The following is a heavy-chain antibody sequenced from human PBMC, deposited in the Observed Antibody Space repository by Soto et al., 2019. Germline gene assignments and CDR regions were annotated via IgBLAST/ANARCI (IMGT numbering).Heavy chain of an antibody. Sequence: GVSLRLSCAASGFTFSKYAMHWVRQARGTGLEWVAVISNDGSNPYYADSLKGRFTISRDNSKNTLYLQMNSLRGEDTAVYYCARTGYDRSGYFVEYYFDSWGQGPLVT. CDR2: ISNDGSNP. D-gene: IGHD3-22*01. CDR3: ARTGYDRSGYFVEYYFDS. J-gene: IGHJ4*02. V-gene: IGHV3-30-3*01. CDR1: GFTFSKYA.